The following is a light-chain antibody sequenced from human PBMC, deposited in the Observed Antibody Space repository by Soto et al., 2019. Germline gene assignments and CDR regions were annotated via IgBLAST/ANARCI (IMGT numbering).Light chain of an antibody. CDR3: QQYDNLPRT. V-gene: IGKV1-33*01. CDR1: QDISNY. Sequence: DIQMTQSPSSLSASVGDRVTITCQASQDISNYLNWYQQKPGKAPKLLIYDASNLETGVPARFSGSGSGTDFTFTISSLQPEDSATYYCQQYDNLPRTFGQGTRLEMK. CDR2: DAS. J-gene: IGKJ5*01.